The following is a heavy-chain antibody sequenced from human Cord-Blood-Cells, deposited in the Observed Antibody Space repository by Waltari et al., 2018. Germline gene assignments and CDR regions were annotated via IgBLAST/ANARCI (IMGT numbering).Heavy chain of an antibody. J-gene: IGHJ2*01. D-gene: IGHD5-12*01. CDR2: ST. Sequence: STNYNPSLKSRVTISVDTSKNQFSLKLSSVTAADTAVYYCARVFHWGAERVATIRYWYFDLWGRGTLVTVSS. V-gene: IGHV4-59*01. CDR3: ARVFHWGAERVATIRYWYFDL.